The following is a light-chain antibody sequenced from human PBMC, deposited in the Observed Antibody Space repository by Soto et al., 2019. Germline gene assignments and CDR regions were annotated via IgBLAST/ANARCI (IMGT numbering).Light chain of an antibody. V-gene: IGKV1-5*01. J-gene: IGKJ5*01. CDR3: QQSYSTPIT. Sequence: DIQMTQSPSTLSASVGDRVTITCRASQSVSNWLAWYQQKPGKAPNLLIYDASSLESGVPSRFSGSGSGTEFTLTISSLQPDDFATYYCQQSYSTPITFGQGTRLEIK. CDR1: QSVSNW. CDR2: DAS.